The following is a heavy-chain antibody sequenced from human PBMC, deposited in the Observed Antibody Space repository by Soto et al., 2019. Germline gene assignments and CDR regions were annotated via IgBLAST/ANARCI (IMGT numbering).Heavy chain of an antibody. CDR1: GGTFSSYA. D-gene: IGHD2-15*01. CDR3: ARVTRPYCSGGSCYGAFDI. J-gene: IGHJ3*02. Sequence: QVQLVQSGAEVKKPGSSVKVSCKASGGTFSSYAISWVRQAPGQGLEWMGGIIPIFGTANYAQKFQGRVTITADESTSTAYLERSSLRSEDTAVYYCARVTRPYCSGGSCYGAFDIWGQGTMVTVSS. V-gene: IGHV1-69*12. CDR2: IIPIFGTA.